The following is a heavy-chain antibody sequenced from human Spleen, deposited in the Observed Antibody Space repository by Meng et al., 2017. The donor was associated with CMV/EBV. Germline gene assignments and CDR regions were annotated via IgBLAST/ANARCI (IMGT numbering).Heavy chain of an antibody. Sequence: SVKVSCKASGGTFSSYAISWVRQAPGQGLEWMGGIIPIFGTANYAQKFQGSVTITTDESTSTAYMELSSLRSEDTAVYYCARALVPYWSFGVPAAIIDDYYYYYGMDVWGQGTTVTVSS. CDR1: GGTFSSYA. J-gene: IGHJ6*02. V-gene: IGHV1-69*05. CDR3: ARALVPYWSFGVPAAIIDDYYYYYGMDV. D-gene: IGHD2-2*01. CDR2: IIPIFGTA.